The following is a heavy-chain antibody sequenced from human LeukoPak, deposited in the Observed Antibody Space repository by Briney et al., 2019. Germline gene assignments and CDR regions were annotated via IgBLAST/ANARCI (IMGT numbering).Heavy chain of an antibody. CDR1: GFTFNSYS. CDR3: ARESGLLWFGEP. CDR2: ISSGSSSI. Sequence: GGSLRLSCAASGFTFNSYSMNWVRQAPGKGLQWVSYISSGSSSIYYADSVRGRFTISRDNAKNSLYLQMNSLRDEDTAVYYCARESGLLWFGEPWGQGTLVTVSS. V-gene: IGHV3-48*02. J-gene: IGHJ5*02. D-gene: IGHD3-10*01.